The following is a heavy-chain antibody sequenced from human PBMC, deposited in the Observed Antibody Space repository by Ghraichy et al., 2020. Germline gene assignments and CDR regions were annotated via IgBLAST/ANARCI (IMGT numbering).Heavy chain of an antibody. CDR3: ARENLYFYDTSGHYYFDQ. V-gene: IGHV3-21*01. D-gene: IGHD3-22*01. J-gene: IGHJ4*02. CDR2: ISSKSNYI. Sequence: SLNISCAASGFTFSSYSMIWVRQAPGKGLEWVSSISSKSNYIYNADSMKGRFTISRDNAKNSLYLQMNSLGAEDTAVYYCARENLYFYDTSGHYYFDQWGQGTLVTVSS. CDR1: GFTFSSYS.